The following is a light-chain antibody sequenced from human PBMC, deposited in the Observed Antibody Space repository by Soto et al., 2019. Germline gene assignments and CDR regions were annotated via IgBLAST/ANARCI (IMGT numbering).Light chain of an antibody. CDR1: QSVSNNY. V-gene: IGKV3-20*01. CDR2: GAS. CDR3: QQYGSSGT. Sequence: EIGLTQSPGTLSLSPGERATLSCRASQSVSNNYLAWYQQKPGQAPRLLIYGASNRATGIPDRFSGSGSGTDFTLTISRLEPEDFAVYYCQQYGSSGTFGQGTKVDIK. J-gene: IGKJ1*01.